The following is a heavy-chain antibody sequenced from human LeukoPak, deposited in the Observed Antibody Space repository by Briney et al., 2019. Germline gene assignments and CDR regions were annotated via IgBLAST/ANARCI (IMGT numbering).Heavy chain of an antibody. CDR1: GFTFSSYA. V-gene: IGHV3-23*01. CDR2: ISGSGGST. CDR3: AKDSPITMVRGVYGMDV. D-gene: IGHD3-10*01. Sequence: GGSLRLSCAASGFTFSSYAMSWVRQAPGKGLEWVSAISGSGGSTYYADSVKGRFTISRDNSKNTLYLQMNSLRAEGTAVYYCAKDSPITMVRGVYGMDVWGQGTTVTVSS. J-gene: IGHJ6*02.